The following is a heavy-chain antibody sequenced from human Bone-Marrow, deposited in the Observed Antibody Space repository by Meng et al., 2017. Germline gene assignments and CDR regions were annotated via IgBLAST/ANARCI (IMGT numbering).Heavy chain of an antibody. Sequence: SETLSLTCTVSGGSISSSSYYWGWIRQPPGKGLEWIGNIYHSGSTYYNPSLKSRVTISVDTSKNQFSLKLSSVTAADTAVYYCARDIVVVVAATGDAFDIWGQGTMVTVSS. J-gene: IGHJ3*02. CDR3: ARDIVVVVAATGDAFDI. V-gene: IGHV4-39*07. CDR1: GGSISSSSYY. D-gene: IGHD2-15*01. CDR2: IYHSGST.